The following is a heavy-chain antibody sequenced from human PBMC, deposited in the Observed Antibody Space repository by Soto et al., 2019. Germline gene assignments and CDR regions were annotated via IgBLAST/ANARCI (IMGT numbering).Heavy chain of an antibody. J-gene: IGHJ6*02. CDR3: ARGRGRGADYHGSGSSRGRDG. CDR2: INHSGST. Sequence: SETMSLTCSVYVGSFSGYYWSWIRQPPGKGLEWIGEINHSGSTNYNPSLKSRVTISVDTSKNQFSLKLSSVTAADTAVYYCARGRGRGADYHGSGSSRGRDGWGQGSTVTVS. CDR1: VGSFSGYY. V-gene: IGHV4-34*01. D-gene: IGHD3-10*01.